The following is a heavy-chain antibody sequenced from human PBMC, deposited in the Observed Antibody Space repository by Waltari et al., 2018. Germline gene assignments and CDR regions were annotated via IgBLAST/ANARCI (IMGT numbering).Heavy chain of an antibody. CDR1: GFTFSDSG. D-gene: IGHD1-1*01. CDR3: AKVGVGLTTWYPFDV. V-gene: IGHV3-30*02. J-gene: IGHJ3*01. CDR2: IRYDASDI. Sequence: QVHLVESGGGVVQPGGSLRLAGAATGFTFSDSGMHWVRQAPGKGLEWVAFIRYDASDIYYRDSVKGRFTISRDNSKNTLFLQMSSLRPEDTAVYYCAKVGVGLTTWYPFDVWGQGTMVTVSS.